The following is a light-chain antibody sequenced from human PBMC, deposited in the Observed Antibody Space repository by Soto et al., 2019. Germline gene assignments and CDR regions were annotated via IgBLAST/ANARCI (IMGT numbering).Light chain of an antibody. CDR2: KAS. V-gene: IGKV1-5*03. Sequence: DIQMTQSPSTLSASVGDRVTITCRASQSTSSYLAWYQQKPGKAPKLLIYKASSLESGVPSRFSGSGSGTEFTLTISSLQPDDFATYYCQQYNSYSVWTFGQGTKVDIK. CDR1: QSTSSY. J-gene: IGKJ1*01. CDR3: QQYNSYSVWT.